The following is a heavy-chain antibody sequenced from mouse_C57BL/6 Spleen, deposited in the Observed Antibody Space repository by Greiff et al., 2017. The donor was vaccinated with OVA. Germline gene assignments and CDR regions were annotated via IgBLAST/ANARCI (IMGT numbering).Heavy chain of an antibody. Sequence: VQLQQSGAELVKPGASVKISCKASGYAFSSYWMNWVKQRPGKGLEWIGQIYPGDGDTNYNGKFKGKATLTADKSSSTAYMQLSSLTSEDSAVYFCARTDYGSSYGFDYWGQGTTLTVSS. CDR1: GYAFSSYW. V-gene: IGHV1-80*01. CDR2: IYPGDGDT. D-gene: IGHD1-1*01. CDR3: ARTDYGSSYGFDY. J-gene: IGHJ2*01.